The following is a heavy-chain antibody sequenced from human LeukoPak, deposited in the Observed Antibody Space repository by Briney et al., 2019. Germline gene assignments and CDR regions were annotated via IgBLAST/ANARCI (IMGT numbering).Heavy chain of an antibody. D-gene: IGHD6-19*01. V-gene: IGHV3-23*01. Sequence: PGGSLRLSCAASGFTFSSYAMSWVRQAPGKGLEWVSAISGSGGSTYYADSVKGRFTISRDNSKNTLYLQMNSLRAEDTAVYYCPRYSSSSLPGGSIRDSSGWYGYYYYMDVWGKGTTVTVSS. CDR1: GFTFSSYA. CDR3: PRYSSSSLPGGSIRDSSGWYGYYYYMDV. J-gene: IGHJ6*03. CDR2: ISGSGGST.